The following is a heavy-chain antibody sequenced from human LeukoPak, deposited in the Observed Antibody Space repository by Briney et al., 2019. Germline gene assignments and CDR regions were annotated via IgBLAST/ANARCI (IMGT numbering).Heavy chain of an antibody. Sequence: SQTLSLTCTVSGGSISSGSYYWSWIRQPAGKGLEWIGRIYTSGSTNYNPSLKSRVTISVDTSKNQFSLKLSSVTAADTAMYYCARPYYDFWSGYSDAFDIWGQGTMVTVSS. CDR1: GGSISSGSYY. J-gene: IGHJ3*02. V-gene: IGHV4-61*02. D-gene: IGHD3-3*01. CDR2: IYTSGST. CDR3: ARPYYDFWSGYSDAFDI.